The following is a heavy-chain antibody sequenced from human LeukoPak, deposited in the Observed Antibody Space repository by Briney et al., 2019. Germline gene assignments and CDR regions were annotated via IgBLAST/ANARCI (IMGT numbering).Heavy chain of an antibody. V-gene: IGHV1-18*01. CDR3: ARDSASVWPGSSGWSNWFDP. J-gene: IGHJ5*02. CDR1: GYTFGSYG. Sequence: GASVKVSCKASGYTFGSYGVSWVRQAPEQELEWMAWISPYNGNTNYAQKFQGRVTMTTDTSTSTAYMELRSLRADDTAVYYCARDSASVWPGSSGWSNWFDPWGQGTLVTVSS. D-gene: IGHD6-19*01. CDR2: ISPYNGNT.